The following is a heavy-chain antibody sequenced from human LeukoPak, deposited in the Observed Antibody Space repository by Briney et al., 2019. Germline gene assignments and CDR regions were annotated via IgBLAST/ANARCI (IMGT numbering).Heavy chain of an antibody. CDR2: SSSSSSYI. CDR3: ARDPVLRYFDWLLSPPNWFDP. V-gene: IGHV3-21*01. J-gene: IGHJ5*02. CDR1: GFTLSSYS. Sequence: GGSLRLSCAASGFTLSSYSMNWVRQAPGKGLEWVSSSSSSSSYIYYADSVKGRFTISRDNAKNSLYLQMNSLRAEDTAVYYCARDPVLRYFDWLLSPPNWFDPWGQGTLVTVSS. D-gene: IGHD3-9*01.